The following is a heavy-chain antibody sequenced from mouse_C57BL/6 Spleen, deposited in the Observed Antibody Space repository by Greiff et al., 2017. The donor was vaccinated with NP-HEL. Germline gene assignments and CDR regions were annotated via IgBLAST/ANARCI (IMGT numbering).Heavy chain of an antibody. V-gene: IGHV7-1*01. Sequence: EVKVVESGGGLVQSGRSLRLSCATSGFTFSDFYMEWVRQAPGKGLEWIAASRNKANDYTTEYSASVKGRFIVSRDTSQSILYLQMNALRAEDTAIYYCARGGTGTPYFDYWGQGTTLTVSS. J-gene: IGHJ2*01. D-gene: IGHD4-1*01. CDR3: ARGGTGTPYFDY. CDR2: SRNKANDYTT. CDR1: GFTFSDFY.